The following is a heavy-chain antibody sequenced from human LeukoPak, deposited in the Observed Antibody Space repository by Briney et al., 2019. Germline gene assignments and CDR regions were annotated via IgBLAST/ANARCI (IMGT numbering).Heavy chain of an antibody. V-gene: IGHV1-18*01. Sequence: ASVKVSCKASGYTFTSYGISWVRQAPGQGLEWMGWISAYNGNTNYAQKLQGRVTMTTDTSTITAYMELRSLRSDDTAVYYCARDLRADDYGDYVFDYWGQGTLVTVSS. CDR1: GYTFTSYG. D-gene: IGHD4-17*01. CDR2: ISAYNGNT. J-gene: IGHJ4*02. CDR3: ARDLRADDYGDYVFDY.